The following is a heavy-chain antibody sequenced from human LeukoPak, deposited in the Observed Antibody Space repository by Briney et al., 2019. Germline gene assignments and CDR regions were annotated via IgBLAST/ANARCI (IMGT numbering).Heavy chain of an antibody. V-gene: IGHV3-7*03. J-gene: IGHJ4*02. Sequence: GGSLRLSCVASDFTFSNYWMSWVRQAPGKGLEWVGNLKQDGSEIYYLDSVKGRFTISRDNAKNSLYLQMNSLRAEDTAVYYCARGHLRVGELSVSDYWGQGTLVTVSS. CDR2: LKQDGSEI. CDR3: ARGHLRVGELSVSDY. D-gene: IGHD3-16*02. CDR1: DFTFSNYW.